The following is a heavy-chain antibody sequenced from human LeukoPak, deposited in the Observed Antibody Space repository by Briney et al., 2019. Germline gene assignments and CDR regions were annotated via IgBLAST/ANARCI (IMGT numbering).Heavy chain of an antibody. CDR2: ISSSSSYI. CDR3: ARDEHQYYSESSGRFDF. D-gene: IGHD3-22*01. V-gene: IGHV3-21*06. J-gene: IGHJ4*02. CDR1: GFTFSSYS. Sequence: GGSLRLSCAASGFTFSSYSLNWVRQAPGKGLEWLSSISSSSSYIYYADSVRGRFTISRDNAKNSLYLQMNSLRAEDTAVYYCARDEHQYYSESSGRFDFWGQGVLVTVSS.